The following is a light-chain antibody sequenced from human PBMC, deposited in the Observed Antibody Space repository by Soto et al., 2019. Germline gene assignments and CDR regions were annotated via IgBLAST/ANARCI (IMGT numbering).Light chain of an antibody. CDR2: ATS. CDR3: QQYGSSHPIT. Sequence: EIVLTQSPGALSLSPGERATLSCRASQSVSSGYLAWYQQKPGQAPRLLLFATSRRATGIPDRFSGSGSGTDFTLTISRPEPEDVAVSYCQQYGSSHPITFGQGTRLEIK. V-gene: IGKV3-20*01. CDR1: QSVSSGY. J-gene: IGKJ5*01.